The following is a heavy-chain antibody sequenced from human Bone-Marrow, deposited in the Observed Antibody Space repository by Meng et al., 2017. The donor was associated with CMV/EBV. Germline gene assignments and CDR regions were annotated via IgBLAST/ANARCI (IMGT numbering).Heavy chain of an antibody. Sequence: SGFTCSDAWMSWVRQAPGKGLEWVGRITSRSDGGTTDYVAPVKGRFSISRDYSKNTLYLQMNSLKTEDTAVYYCTTLGGSTWYGIDYWGQGTLVTVSS. CDR3: TTLGGSTWYGIDY. CDR2: ITSRSDGGTT. D-gene: IGHD6-13*01. J-gene: IGHJ4*02. V-gene: IGHV3-15*01. CDR1: GFTCSDAW.